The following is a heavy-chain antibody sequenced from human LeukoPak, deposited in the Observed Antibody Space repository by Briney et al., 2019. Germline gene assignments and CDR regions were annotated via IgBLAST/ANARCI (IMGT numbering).Heavy chain of an antibody. J-gene: IGHJ6*02. CDR2: IFYSGST. D-gene: IGHD2-2*01. CDR3: ARDRVVPAAHYYYYGMDV. CDR1: GGSISTRRSF. Sequence: SETLSLTCTVSGGSISTRRSFWGWIRQPPGKGLDWIGSIFYSGSTYYNPSLKSRVTMSVDTSKNQFSLKLSSVTAADTAVYYCARDRVVPAAHYYYYGMDVWGQGTTVTVSS. V-gene: IGHV4-39*07.